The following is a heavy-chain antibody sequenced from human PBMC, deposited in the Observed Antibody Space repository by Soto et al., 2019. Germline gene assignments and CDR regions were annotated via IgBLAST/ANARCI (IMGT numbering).Heavy chain of an antibody. CDR3: LVASAAS. D-gene: IGHD6-13*01. Sequence: PGGSLRLSCSASGFTFSSYVMNWVRQAPGKGLEYVSGITSNGGSTFYADSVKGRFIISRDNSQNTVYLQMSSLTTADTAVYYCLVASAASWGPVTQVTVS. CDR1: GFTFSSYV. V-gene: IGHV3-64D*06. CDR2: ITSNGGST. J-gene: IGHJ5*02.